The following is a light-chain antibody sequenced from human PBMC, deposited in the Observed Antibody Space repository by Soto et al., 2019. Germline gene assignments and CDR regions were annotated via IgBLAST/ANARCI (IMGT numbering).Light chain of an antibody. J-gene: IGLJ3*02. Sequence: QLVLTQSSSASASLGSSVKLTCTLSSRHSSYIIAWHQQQPGKAPRYFMKLEGSGSYNTESGVPGRFSGSSSGADRYLTIYNLQFEDEADYYCETWGSNTQVFGGGTKLTVL. CDR2: LEGSGSY. V-gene: IGLV4-60*02. CDR1: SRHSSYI. CDR3: ETWGSNTQV.